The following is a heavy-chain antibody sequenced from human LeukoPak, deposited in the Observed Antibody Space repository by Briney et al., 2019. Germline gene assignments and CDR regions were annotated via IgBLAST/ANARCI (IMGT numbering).Heavy chain of an antibody. CDR3: ASGNGGWPQLNYYYGMDV. Sequence: GASVKVSCKASGGTFSSYAISWVRQAPGQGLEWMGRIIPILGIANYAQKFQGRVTITADKSTSTAYMELSSLRSEDTAVYYCASGNGGWPQLNYYYGMDVWGQGTTVTVSS. CDR2: IIPILGIA. D-gene: IGHD5-24*01. CDR1: GGTFSSYA. J-gene: IGHJ6*02. V-gene: IGHV1-69*04.